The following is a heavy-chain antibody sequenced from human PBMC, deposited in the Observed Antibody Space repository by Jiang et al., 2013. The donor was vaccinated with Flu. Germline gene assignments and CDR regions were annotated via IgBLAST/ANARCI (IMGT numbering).Heavy chain of an antibody. CDR2: INPSGGST. V-gene: IGHV1-46*01. Sequence: TSYYMHWVRQAPGQGLEWMGIINPSGGSTSYAQKFQGRVTMTRDTSTSTVYMELGSLRSEDTAVYYCARDRRRIAVAGKGEFDYWGQGTLVTVSS. CDR3: ARDRRRIAVAGKGEFDY. D-gene: IGHD6-19*01. CDR1: TSYY. J-gene: IGHJ4*02.